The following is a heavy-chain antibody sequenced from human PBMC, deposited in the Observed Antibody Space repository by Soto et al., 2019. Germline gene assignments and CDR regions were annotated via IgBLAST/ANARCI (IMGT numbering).Heavy chain of an antibody. J-gene: IGHJ6*02. V-gene: IGHV3-30*18. D-gene: IGHD3-9*01. CDR2: ISYDGSNE. Sequence: GGSLILSWAASGFTFNTYYIHWVRQAPGKGLEGVAIISYDGSNEYYVDSVNGRFTISRDNSKNTLYLQMNSLRAEDMAEYYCAKGSRPKRPISDSLTGYYPRYFYYGMDVWGQGTTVTVSS. CDR1: GFTFNTYY. CDR3: AKGSRPKRPISDSLTGYYPRYFYYGMDV.